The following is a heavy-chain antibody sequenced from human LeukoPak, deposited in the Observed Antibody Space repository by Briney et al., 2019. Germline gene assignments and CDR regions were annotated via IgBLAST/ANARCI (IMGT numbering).Heavy chain of an antibody. CDR2: IYYGGST. Sequence: SETLSLTCTVSGGSISSYYWSWIRQPPGKGLEWIGYIYYGGSTNYNPSLKSRVTISVDTSKNQFSLKLSSVTAADTAVYYCASLTSPCDSNFFDYWGQGTLVTVSS. D-gene: IGHD3-22*01. CDR1: GGSISSYY. V-gene: IGHV4-59*01. J-gene: IGHJ4*02. CDR3: ASLTSPCDSNFFDY.